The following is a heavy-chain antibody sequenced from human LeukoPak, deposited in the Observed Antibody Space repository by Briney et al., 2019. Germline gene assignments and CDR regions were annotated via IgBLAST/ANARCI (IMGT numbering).Heavy chain of an antibody. V-gene: IGHV3-21*01. CDR3: AREGDGALTYDY. CDR1: GFTFSSYS. D-gene: IGHD1-14*01. CDR2: ISSSSSYI. Sequence: GGSLRLSCAASGFTFSSYSMNWVRQAPGKGLEWVSSISSSSSYIYYADSVKGRFTISRDNAKNSLYLQMNSLRAEDTAVYYCAREGDGALTYDYWGQGTQVTVSS. J-gene: IGHJ4*02.